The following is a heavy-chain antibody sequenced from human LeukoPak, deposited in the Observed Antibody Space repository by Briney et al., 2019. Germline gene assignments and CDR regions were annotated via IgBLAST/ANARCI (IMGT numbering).Heavy chain of an antibody. D-gene: IGHD1-14*01. CDR3: ARDFGRRYQTGFDY. CDR2: INHSGST. CDR1: GGSFSDYY. V-gene: IGHV4-34*01. J-gene: IGHJ4*02. Sequence: SETLSLTCAVHGGSFSDYYWSWIRQPPGKGLEWIGEINHSGSTNYNPSLKSRVTISVDTSKNQFSLKLSSVTAADTAVYYCARDFGRRYQTGFDYWGQGTLVTVSS.